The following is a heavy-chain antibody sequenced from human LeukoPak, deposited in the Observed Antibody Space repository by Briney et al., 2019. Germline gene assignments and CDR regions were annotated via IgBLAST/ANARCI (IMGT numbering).Heavy chain of an antibody. CDR2: AYYRSKWYN. CDR3: AREEYSSSWYGDDAFDI. V-gene: IGHV6-1*01. Sequence: SQTLSLTCAISGDSVSSNSAAWNWIRQSPSRGLEWLGRAYYRSKWYNDYAVSVKSRITINPDTSKNQFSLQLNSVTPEDTAVYYCAREEYSSSWYGDDAFDIWGQGTMVTVSS. CDR1: GDSVSSNSAA. J-gene: IGHJ3*02. D-gene: IGHD6-13*01.